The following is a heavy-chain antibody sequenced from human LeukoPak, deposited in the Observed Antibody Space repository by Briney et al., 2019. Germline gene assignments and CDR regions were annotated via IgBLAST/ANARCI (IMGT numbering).Heavy chain of an antibody. CDR3: ARGTLYSGWSYYFDY. V-gene: IGHV4-34*01. CDR2: INHSAST. J-gene: IGHJ4*02. CDR1: GGSFSGYY. D-gene: IGHD6-19*01. Sequence: SETLSLTCAVYGGSFSGYYWSWIRQPPGKGLEWIGEINHSASTNYNPSLKSRLTISVDMSKNHFSLRLSSVTAADTAMYYCARGTLYSGWSYYFDYWGQGSQVTVSS.